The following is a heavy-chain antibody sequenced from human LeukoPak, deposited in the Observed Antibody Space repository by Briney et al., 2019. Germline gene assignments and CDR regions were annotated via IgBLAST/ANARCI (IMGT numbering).Heavy chain of an antibody. D-gene: IGHD2-2*02. CDR3: AKVVSGYCSTSCHTQPNFDY. V-gene: IGHV3-23*01. Sequence: GGSLRLSCAASGFTFSSYAMSWVRQAPGKGLEWVSAISGSGGSTYYADSVKGRLTTSRDNSKNTLYLQMNSLRAEDTAVYYCAKVVSGYCSTSCHTQPNFDYWGQGTLVTVSS. CDR1: GFTFSSYA. J-gene: IGHJ4*02. CDR2: ISGSGGST.